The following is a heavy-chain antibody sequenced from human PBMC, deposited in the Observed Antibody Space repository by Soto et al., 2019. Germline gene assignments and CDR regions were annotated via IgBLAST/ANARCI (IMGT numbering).Heavy chain of an antibody. Sequence: QVQLVESGGGVVQPGRSLRLSCAASGFTFSSYGMHWVRQAPGKGLEWVAVISYDGSNKYYADSVKGRFTISRDNSKNTLYLQMNRLRAEDTAVYYCAKDQDSGYDQGAFDIWGQGTMVTVSS. CDR1: GFTFSSYG. D-gene: IGHD5-12*01. J-gene: IGHJ3*02. CDR3: AKDQDSGYDQGAFDI. CDR2: ISYDGSNK. V-gene: IGHV3-30*18.